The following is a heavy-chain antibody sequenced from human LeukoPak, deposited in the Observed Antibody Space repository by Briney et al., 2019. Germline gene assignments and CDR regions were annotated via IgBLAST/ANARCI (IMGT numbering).Heavy chain of an antibody. V-gene: IGHV5-51*01. CDR3: ARHKGDDTYYYYMDV. CDR1: GYSFTNYW. D-gene: IGHD2-21*01. CDR2: IHPGDSDT. Sequence: AESLKISCKGSGYSFTNYWIGWVRQMPGKGLEWMGIIHPGDSDTRYSPSFQGQVTISADKSISTAYLQWSSLKASDTAMYYCARHKGDDTYYYYMDVWGKGTTVTVSS. J-gene: IGHJ6*03.